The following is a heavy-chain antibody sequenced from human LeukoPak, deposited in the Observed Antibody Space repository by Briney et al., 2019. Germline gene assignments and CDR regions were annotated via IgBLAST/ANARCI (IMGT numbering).Heavy chain of an antibody. CDR2: ISAYNGNT. CDR3: ARVPIVGATPFDY. Sequence: ASVKVSCKASGYTFTSYGISWVRQAPGQGLEWMGWISAYNGNTNYAQKFQGRVTITADESTSTAYMELSSLRSEDTAVYYCARVPIVGATPFDYWGQGTLVTVSS. D-gene: IGHD1-26*01. V-gene: IGHV1-18*01. J-gene: IGHJ4*02. CDR1: GYTFTSYG.